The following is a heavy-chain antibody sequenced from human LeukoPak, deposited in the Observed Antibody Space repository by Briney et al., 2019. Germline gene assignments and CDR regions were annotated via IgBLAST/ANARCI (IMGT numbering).Heavy chain of an antibody. D-gene: IGHD6-19*01. J-gene: IGHJ4*02. CDR3: ARDRGSGWYNFFDD. V-gene: IGHV3-33*01. CDR1: GFTFSSYG. CDR2: IWYDGSNK. Sequence: GGSLRLSCAASGFTFSSYGMHWVRQAPGNGLEWVAIIWYDGSNKYYADSVKVRFTISRDNSKNTLYLQMNSLRAEDTAVYYCARDRGSGWYNFFDDWGQGTLVTVSS.